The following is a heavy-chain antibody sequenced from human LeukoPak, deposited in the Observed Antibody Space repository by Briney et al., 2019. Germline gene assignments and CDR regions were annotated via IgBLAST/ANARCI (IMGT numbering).Heavy chain of an antibody. CDR1: GFTFSSYW. CDR2: INTDKSTT. D-gene: IGHD4-23*01. Sequence: TGGSLRLSCAASGFTFSSYWMHWVRQVPGKGLVWVSRINTDKSTTSYADSVKGRFTISRDNAKNTLYLQMNSLRAEDTAVYYCARVTVVNDYWGQGTLVTVSS. V-gene: IGHV3-74*01. J-gene: IGHJ4*02. CDR3: ARVTVVNDY.